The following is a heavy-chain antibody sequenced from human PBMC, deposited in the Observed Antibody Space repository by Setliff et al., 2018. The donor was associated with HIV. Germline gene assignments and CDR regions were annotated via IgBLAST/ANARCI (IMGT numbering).Heavy chain of an antibody. CDR2: INAGNGNT. V-gene: IGHV1-3*03. Sequence: ASVKVSCKASGYTFTSYAMHWVRQAPGQRLEWMGRINAGNGNTKYSQEFQGRVTITRDTYASTAYMELSSLRSEDMAVYYCARETYYYDSSGYYWGDAFDIWGQGTMVTVS. CDR1: GYTFTSYA. J-gene: IGHJ3*02. CDR3: ARETYYYDSSGYYWGDAFDI. D-gene: IGHD3-22*01.